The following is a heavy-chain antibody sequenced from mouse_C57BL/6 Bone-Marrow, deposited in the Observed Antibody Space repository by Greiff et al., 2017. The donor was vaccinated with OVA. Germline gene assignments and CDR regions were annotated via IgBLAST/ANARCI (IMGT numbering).Heavy chain of an antibody. J-gene: IGHJ2*01. V-gene: IGHV1-82*01. CDR1: GYAFSSSW. Sequence: VQLQQSGPELVKPGASVKISCKASGYAFSSSWMNWVKQRPGKGLEWIGRIYPGDGDTNYNGKFKGKATLTADKSSSTAYMQLSSLTSEDSAVYFCARQEDGYYASYFDYWGQGTTLTGSS. CDR3: ARQEDGYYASYFDY. D-gene: IGHD2-3*01. CDR2: IYPGDGDT.